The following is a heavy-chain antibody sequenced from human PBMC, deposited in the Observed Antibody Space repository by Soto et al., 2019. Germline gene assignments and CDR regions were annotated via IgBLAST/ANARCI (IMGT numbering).Heavy chain of an antibody. D-gene: IGHD3-10*01. Sequence: GGSLRLSCAASGFTFSSYAMSWVRQAPGKGLGWVSAISGSGGSTYYADSVKGRFTISRDNSKNTLYLQMNSLRAEDMAVYYCAKQGGRLITMVRGGTSGYFDYWGQGTLVTVSS. CDR2: ISGSGGST. V-gene: IGHV3-23*01. CDR1: GFTFSSYA. J-gene: IGHJ4*02. CDR3: AKQGGRLITMVRGGTSGYFDY.